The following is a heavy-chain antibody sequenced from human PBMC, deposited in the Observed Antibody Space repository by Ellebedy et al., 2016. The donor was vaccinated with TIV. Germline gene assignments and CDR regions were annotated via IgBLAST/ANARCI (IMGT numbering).Heavy chain of an antibody. Sequence: SETLSLTXTVSGGSISSGGYYWSWIRQHPGKGLEWIGYIYYSGSTYYNPSLKSRVTISVDTSKNQFSLKLSSVTAADTAVYYCARGAITIFGVVPPLIYWGQGTLVTVSS. CDR2: IYYSGST. D-gene: IGHD3-3*01. V-gene: IGHV4-31*03. CDR1: GGSISSGGYY. J-gene: IGHJ4*02. CDR3: ARGAITIFGVVPPLIY.